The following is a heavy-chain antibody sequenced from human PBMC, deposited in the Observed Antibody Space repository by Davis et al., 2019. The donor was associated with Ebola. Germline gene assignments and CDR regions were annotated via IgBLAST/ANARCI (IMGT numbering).Heavy chain of an antibody. CDR2: INPNSGGT. V-gene: IGHV1-2*06. CDR1: GYTFPGYY. Sequence: AASVKVSCKASGYTFPGYYMHWVRQAPGQGLEWMGRINPNSGGTNYAQKFQGRVTMTRDTSISTAYMELSRLRSDDTAVYYCASFETTVTTGWFDPWGQGTLVTVSS. D-gene: IGHD4-11*01. J-gene: IGHJ5*02. CDR3: ASFETTVTTGWFDP.